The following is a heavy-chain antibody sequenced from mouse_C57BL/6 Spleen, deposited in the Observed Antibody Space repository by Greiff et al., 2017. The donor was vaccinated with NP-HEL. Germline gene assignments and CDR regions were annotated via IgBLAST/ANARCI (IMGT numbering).Heavy chain of an antibody. CDR1: GFNIKDYY. Sequence: EVMLVESGAELVRPGASVKLSCTASGFNIKDYYMHWVKQRPEQGLEWIGRIDPEDGDTEYAPKFQGKATMTADTSSNTAYLQLSSLTSEDTAVYYCTNDYYGSSRWFAYWGQGTLVTVSA. J-gene: IGHJ3*01. CDR2: IDPEDGDT. D-gene: IGHD1-1*01. V-gene: IGHV14-1*01. CDR3: TNDYYGSSRWFAY.